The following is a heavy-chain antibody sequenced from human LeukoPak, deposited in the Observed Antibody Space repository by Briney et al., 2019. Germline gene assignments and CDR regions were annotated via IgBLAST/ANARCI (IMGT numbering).Heavy chain of an antibody. CDR2: INPSGGST. V-gene: IGHV1-46*01. Sequence: ASVKVSCKASGYTFTSYYMHWVRQAPGQGLEWMGIINPSGGSTSYAQKFQGRVTMTRDTSTSTVYMELSSLRSEDTAVYYCARDLVIYDYGSGSYYNDAFDIWGQGTMVTVSS. D-gene: IGHD3-10*01. CDR1: GYTFTSYY. J-gene: IGHJ3*02. CDR3: ARDLVIYDYGSGSYYNDAFDI.